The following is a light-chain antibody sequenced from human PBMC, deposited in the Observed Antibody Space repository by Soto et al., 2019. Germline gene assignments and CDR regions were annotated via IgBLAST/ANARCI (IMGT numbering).Light chain of an antibody. J-gene: IGKJ1*01. CDR2: GTS. CDR3: QQYGSWT. V-gene: IGKV3-20*01. CDR1: QTISSNN. Sequence: EIVLTQSPGTLSVSPGERATLSCRASQTISSNNLAWYQQKPGQAPSLLIYGTSSRATGIPDRFSSSGSGTDITLTISQLEPADSAIYYCQQYGSWTFGQGTKVEIK.